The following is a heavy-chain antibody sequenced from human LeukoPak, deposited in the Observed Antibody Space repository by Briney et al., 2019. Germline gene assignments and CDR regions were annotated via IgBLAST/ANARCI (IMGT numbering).Heavy chain of an antibody. D-gene: IGHD3-10*01. V-gene: IGHV4-61*01. CDR1: GGSISSSSYY. CDR3: ARAYYYGSGSYGLDY. Sequence: PSETLSLTCTVSGGSISSSSYYWSWIRQPPGKGLEWIGYIYSSGSTNYNPSLKSRLTISVDASKNQFSLKLTSVTTADTAVYYCARAYYYGSGSYGLDYWGQGTLVTVSS. CDR2: IYSSGST. J-gene: IGHJ4*02.